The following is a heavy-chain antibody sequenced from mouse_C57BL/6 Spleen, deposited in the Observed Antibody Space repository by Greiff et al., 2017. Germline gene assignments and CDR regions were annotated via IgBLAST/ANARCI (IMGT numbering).Heavy chain of an antibody. Sequence: VQLQQSGPELVKPGASVKISCKASGYAFSSSWMNWVKQRPGQGLEWIGRIYPGGGDTNYNGKFKGKATLTADKSSSTAYMQLSRLTSVDSAVYSCARWGCGSSYDWSFDVWGTGTTVTVSS. D-gene: IGHD1-1*01. V-gene: IGHV1-82*01. CDR2: IYPGGGDT. J-gene: IGHJ1*03. CDR3: ARWGCGSSYDWSFDV. CDR1: GYAFSSSW.